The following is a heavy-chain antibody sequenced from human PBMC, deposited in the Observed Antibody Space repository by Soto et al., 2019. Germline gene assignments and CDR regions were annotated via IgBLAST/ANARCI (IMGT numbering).Heavy chain of an antibody. CDR1: GGSISSYY. J-gene: IGHJ3*02. CDR3: ARTSVAPTISPAFDI. CDR2: IYYSGST. V-gene: IGHV4-59*01. D-gene: IGHD2-15*01. Sequence: SETLSLTCTVSGGSISSYYWSWIRQPPGKGLEWIGYIYYSGSTNYNPSLKSRVTISVDTSKNQFSLKLSSVTAADTAVYYCARTSVAPTISPAFDIWGQGTMVTVSS.